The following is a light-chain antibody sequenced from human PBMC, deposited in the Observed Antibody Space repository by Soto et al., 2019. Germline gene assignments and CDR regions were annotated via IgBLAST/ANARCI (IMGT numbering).Light chain of an antibody. CDR3: VQPTQFALT. Sequence: DIVMTQTPLSSPVTLGQPASISCRSSQSLVHSDGDTYWTWLQQRPGQPPRLLIYKVSNRFSGVQDRFSGSGAGTYFTLKISSVDPEDVGVYDCVQPTQFALTIGQGIKLEIK. CDR1: QSLVHSDGDTY. CDR2: KVS. J-gene: IGKJ2*01. V-gene: IGKV2-24*01.